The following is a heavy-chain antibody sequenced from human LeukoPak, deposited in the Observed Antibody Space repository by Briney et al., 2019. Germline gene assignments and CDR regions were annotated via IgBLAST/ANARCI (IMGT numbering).Heavy chain of an antibody. Sequence: GGSLRLSCAASGFTFSSYWMNWVRQAPGKGLVWVSRIASDGSSTTYADSVKGQFSISRDNAKNTLYLQMNSLRVEDTAVYYCARGRPHGNDYWGQGTLVTVSS. CDR3: ARGRPHGNDY. CDR1: GFTFSSYW. J-gene: IGHJ4*02. D-gene: IGHD4-23*01. CDR2: IASDGSST. V-gene: IGHV3-74*01.